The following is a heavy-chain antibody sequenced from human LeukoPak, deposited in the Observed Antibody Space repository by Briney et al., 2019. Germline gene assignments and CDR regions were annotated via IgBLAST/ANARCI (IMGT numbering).Heavy chain of an antibody. V-gene: IGHV4-30-4*01. CDR1: GGSVSSGDYY. CDR3: ARRHTMLDAFDI. J-gene: IGHJ3*02. D-gene: IGHD3-10*02. Sequence: PSETLSLTCTVSGGSVSSGDYYWRWIRQPPGKGLEWIGYIYYSGGTYYNPSLDSRLTMSVDTSNNQFSLKLSSVTAADTAVYYCARRHTMLDAFDIWGQGTMVTVSS. CDR2: IYYSGGT.